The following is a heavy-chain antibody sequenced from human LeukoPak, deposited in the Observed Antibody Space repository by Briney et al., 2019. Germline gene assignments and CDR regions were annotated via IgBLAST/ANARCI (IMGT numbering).Heavy chain of an antibody. CDR2: INHSGST. CDR3: ARPTTGTTNYFDY. CDR1: GGSFSGYY. V-gene: IGHV4-34*01. Sequence: SETLSLTCAVYGGSFSGYYWNWIRQPPGKGLEWLGEINHSGSTNYNPSLKSRVTISVDTSKNQFSLKLSSVTAADTAVYYCARPTTGTTNYFDYWGQGTLVTVSS. J-gene: IGHJ4*02. D-gene: IGHD1-7*01.